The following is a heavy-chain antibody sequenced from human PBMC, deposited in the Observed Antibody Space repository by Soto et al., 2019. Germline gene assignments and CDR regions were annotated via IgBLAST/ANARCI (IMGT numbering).Heavy chain of an antibody. CDR2: ISGSGGST. CDR1: GFTFSSYW. D-gene: IGHD4-17*01. J-gene: IGHJ4*02. CDR3: AKDRLDFDY. V-gene: IGHV3-23*01. Sequence: PGGSLRLSCAASGFTFSSYWMSWVRQAPGKGLEWVSAISGSGGSTYYADSVKGRFTISRDNSKNTLYLQMNSLRAEVMALYYCAKDRLDFDYWGQGTLVTVSS.